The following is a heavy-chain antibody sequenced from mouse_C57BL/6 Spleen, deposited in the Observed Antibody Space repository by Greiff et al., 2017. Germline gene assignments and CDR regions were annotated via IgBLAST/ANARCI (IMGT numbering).Heavy chain of an antibody. CDR2: IFPGSGST. Sequence: VKLMESGPELVKPGASVKISCKASGYTFTDYYINWVKQRPGQGLEWIGWIFPGSGSTYYNEKFKGKATLTVDKSSSTAYMLLSSLTSEDSAVYFCARRRVYDYDGGGYAMDYWGQGTSVTVSS. CDR1: GYTFTDYY. J-gene: IGHJ4*01. V-gene: IGHV1-75*01. CDR3: ARRRVYDYDGGGYAMDY. D-gene: IGHD2-4*01.